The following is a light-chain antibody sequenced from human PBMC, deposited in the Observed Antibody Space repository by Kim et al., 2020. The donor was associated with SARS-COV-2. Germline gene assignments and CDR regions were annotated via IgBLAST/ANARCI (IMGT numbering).Light chain of an antibody. CDR1: QSITTY. CDR2: AAS. Sequence: DIQITQTPSSLSASVGDRVTITCRASQSITTYLNWYQQKPGKAPKVLIYAASTLQSGVPSRFSGGGSGTHFTLTISSLQPEDFATYYCQQTYRTRWTFGQGTKVDIK. V-gene: IGKV1-39*01. CDR3: QQTYRTRWT. J-gene: IGKJ1*01.